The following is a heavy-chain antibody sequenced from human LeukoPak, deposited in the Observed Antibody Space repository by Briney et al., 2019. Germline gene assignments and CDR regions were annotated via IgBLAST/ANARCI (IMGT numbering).Heavy chain of an antibody. CDR1: GGSISGTYY. D-gene: IGHD6-19*01. Sequence: SETLSLTCTVSGGSISGTYYWSWIRQPPGKGLEWIGYIYYTGTTDSNPSLKSRVTISLDTSKNQFSLNLSSVTAADTAVYYCVLEPLPIIAVAATYWGQGTLVTVSS. J-gene: IGHJ4*02. CDR2: IYYTGTT. V-gene: IGHV4-59*12. CDR3: VLEPLPIIAVAATY.